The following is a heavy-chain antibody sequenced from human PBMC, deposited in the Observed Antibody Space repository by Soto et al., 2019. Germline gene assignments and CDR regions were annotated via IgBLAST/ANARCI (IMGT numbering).Heavy chain of an antibody. V-gene: IGHV3-23*01. CDR1: AFTFSSYP. CDR3: AKDSAIFGIPQKEPIYYYYYMDV. J-gene: IGHJ6*03. D-gene: IGHD3-3*01. CDR2: ISASGGST. Sequence: PGGSLRLSCAASAFTFSSYPMRWDRPTQGKKLEWVSVISASGGSTYYADSVKGRFTISRDNSKNTLYLQMNSLRAEDTAVYYCAKDSAIFGIPQKEPIYYYYYMDVWGKGTTVTVSS.